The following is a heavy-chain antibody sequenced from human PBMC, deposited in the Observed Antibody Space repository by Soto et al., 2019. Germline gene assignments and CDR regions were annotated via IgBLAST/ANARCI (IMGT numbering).Heavy chain of an antibody. CDR1: GFTFSDYY. V-gene: IGHV3-11*01. J-gene: IGHJ3*02. CDR3: ARTSPSNDWGANAFDI. Sequence: QVQLVESGGGLVKPGGSLRLSCAASGFTFSDYYMSWIRQAPGKGLEWVSYISSSGSTIYYAASVKGRFTISRDNAKNSLYLQMNSLRAEDTAVHYWARTSPSNDWGANAFDILGQGTMVTVSS. D-gene: IGHD7-27*01. CDR2: ISSSGSTI.